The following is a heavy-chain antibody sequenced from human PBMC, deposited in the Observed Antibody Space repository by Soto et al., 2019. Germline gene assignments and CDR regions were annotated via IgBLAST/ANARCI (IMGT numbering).Heavy chain of an antibody. J-gene: IGHJ3*02. CDR2: MSHSGGT. CDR1: GGSVSSSSNYY. Sequence: QVQLQQWGAGLLKPSETLSLTCAVYGGSVSSSSNYYWSWIRQPPGKGLEWIGEMSHSGGTHFNPSLKSRVPISVDTSKNQFSLKMSSVTAADTALYYCARVERGTATTVVDAFEIWGPGTMVTVSS. V-gene: IGHV4-34*01. D-gene: IGHD1-1*01. CDR3: ARVERGTATTVVDAFEI.